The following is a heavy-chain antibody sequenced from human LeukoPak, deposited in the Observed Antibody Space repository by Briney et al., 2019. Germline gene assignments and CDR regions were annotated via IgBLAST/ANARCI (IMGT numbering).Heavy chain of an antibody. J-gene: IGHJ4*02. CDR1: GYTFTSYA. CDR3: ARPGYGDYYFDY. V-gene: IGHV1-3*01. D-gene: IGHD4-17*01. Sequence: EASVKVSCKASGYTFTSYAMHWVRPAPGQRLEWMGWINAGNGNTKYSQKFQGRVTITRDTSASTAYMELSSLRSEDTAVYYCARPGYGDYYFDYWGQGTLVTVSS. CDR2: INAGNGNT.